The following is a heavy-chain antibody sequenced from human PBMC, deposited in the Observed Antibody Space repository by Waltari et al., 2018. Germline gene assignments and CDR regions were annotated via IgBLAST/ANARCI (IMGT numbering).Heavy chain of an antibody. V-gene: IGHV4-34*01. CDR3: ARGSEEYYDFWSGKWFDP. D-gene: IGHD3-3*01. Sequence: QVQLQQWGAGLLKPSETLALTCAVYGGSFSGYYWSWIRQPPGKGLEWIGEINHSGTTNYNPSLKSRVTISVDTSKNQFSLKLSSVTAADTAVYYCARGSEEYYDFWSGKWFDPWGQGTLVTVSS. CDR1: GGSFSGYY. J-gene: IGHJ5*02. CDR2: INHSGTT.